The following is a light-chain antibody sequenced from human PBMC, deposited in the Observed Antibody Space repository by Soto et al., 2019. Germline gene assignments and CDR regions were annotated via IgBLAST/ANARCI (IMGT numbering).Light chain of an antibody. J-gene: IGLJ1*01. CDR1: SSNIGSNT. V-gene: IGLV1-44*01. CDR2: SNN. Sequence: QSALTQRPAASGTPGQRVTISCSGSSSNIGSNTVNWYQQLPGTAPKLLIYSNNQRPSGVPDRFSGSKSGTSASLAISGLQSEDEADYYCAAWDDSLNGRYVFGTGTKVTVL. CDR3: AAWDDSLNGRYV.